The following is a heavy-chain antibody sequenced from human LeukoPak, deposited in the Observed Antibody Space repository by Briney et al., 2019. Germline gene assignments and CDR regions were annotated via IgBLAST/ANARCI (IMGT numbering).Heavy chain of an antibody. J-gene: IGHJ3*02. CDR3: ARDVEMFSTTWSDAFDI. Sequence: GGSLRLSCVTSGFTFSTYWMTWVRQAPGKGLEGVANIKQDGNQNYYVDSVRGRFTISRDNSKNSLYLQMDSLRVDDTAVYYCARDVEMFSTTWSDAFDIWGQGTMVTVSS. CDR1: GFTFSTYW. D-gene: IGHD6-13*01. CDR2: IKQDGNQN. V-gene: IGHV3-7*01.